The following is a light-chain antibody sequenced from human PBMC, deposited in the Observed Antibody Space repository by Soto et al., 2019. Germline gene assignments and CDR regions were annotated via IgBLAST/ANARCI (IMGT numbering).Light chain of an antibody. CDR3: AAWDDSLDGLDV. CDR2: NNN. V-gene: IGLV1-44*01. Sequence: QSVLTQPPSASGTPGQRVTISCSGSSSNIGTNTVNWYLQLPGTAPKLLMYNNNQRPSGVPERFSGSKSGTSASLAIGGLQSEDEADYYCAAWDDSLDGLDVFGSGTKVTAL. J-gene: IGLJ1*01. CDR1: SSNIGTNT.